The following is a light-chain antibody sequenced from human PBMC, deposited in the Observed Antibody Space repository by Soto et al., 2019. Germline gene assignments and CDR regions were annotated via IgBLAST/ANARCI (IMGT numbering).Light chain of an antibody. CDR2: NAS. Sequence: DIQMTQSPSTLSASVGDRVTITCRASQSISIWLAWYQQKPGKAPKLLIFNASTLKSGVPSRFSGSGSGTEFTLTINGLQPEDFATYYCQQFNDYSTWTFGHGTKVEF. CDR3: QQFNDYSTWT. V-gene: IGKV1-5*01. J-gene: IGKJ1*01. CDR1: QSISIW.